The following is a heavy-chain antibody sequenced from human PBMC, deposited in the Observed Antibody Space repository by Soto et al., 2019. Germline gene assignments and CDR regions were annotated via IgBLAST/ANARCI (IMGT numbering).Heavy chain of an antibody. CDR1: GGSISSYY. D-gene: IGHD4-17*01. V-gene: IGHV4-59*08. CDR2: IYYSGST. CDR3: ARNENLHGDSDY. Sequence: QVQLQESGPGLVKPSETLSLTCTVSGGSISSYYWSWIRQPPGKGLEWIGYIYYSGSTNYNTSLKSRVTISVDTSKNQTSLTLSSVTAADTAVYYCARNENLHGDSDYWGQGTLVTVSS. J-gene: IGHJ4*02.